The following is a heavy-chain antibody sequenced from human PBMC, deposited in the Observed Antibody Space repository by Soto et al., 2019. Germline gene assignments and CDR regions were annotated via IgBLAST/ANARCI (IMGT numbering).Heavy chain of an antibody. CDR3: VIVPEMDAFDI. Sequence: QVQLVQSGAEVKKPGSSVKVSCKASGGTFSSYTISWVRQAPGQGLEWMGRIIPILGIANYAQKFQGRVTITADKSTSTAYMELSSLRSEDTAVYYCVIVPEMDAFDIWGQGTMVTVSS. CDR1: GGTFSSYT. V-gene: IGHV1-69*02. D-gene: IGHD3-16*02. J-gene: IGHJ3*02. CDR2: IIPILGIA.